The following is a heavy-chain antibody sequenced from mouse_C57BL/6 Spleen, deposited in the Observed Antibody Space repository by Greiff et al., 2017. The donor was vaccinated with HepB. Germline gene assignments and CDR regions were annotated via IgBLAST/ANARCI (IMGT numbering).Heavy chain of an antibody. CDR3: ARGNPYYFDY. Sequence: VQLQQPGAELVMPGASVKLSCKASGYTFTSYWMHWVKQRPGQGLEWIGEIDPSDSYTNYNQKFKGKSTLTVDKSSSTAYMQLSSLTSEYSGVYDCARGNPYYFDYWGQGTTLTVSP. CDR1: GYTFTSYW. V-gene: IGHV1-69*01. CDR2: IDPSDSYT. J-gene: IGHJ2*01.